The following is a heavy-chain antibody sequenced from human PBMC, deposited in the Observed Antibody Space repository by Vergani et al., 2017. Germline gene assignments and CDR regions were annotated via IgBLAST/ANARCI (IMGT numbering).Heavy chain of an antibody. D-gene: IGHD2-2*02. Sequence: EVQLLESGGGLVQPGGSLILSCAASGFTFSSYAMSWVRQAPGKGLEWVSAISGSGGSTYYADSVKGRFTISRDNSKNTLYLQMNSLRAEDTAVYYCAKGGTGYCSSTSCYMRAAPLGYWGQGTLVTVSS. V-gene: IGHV3-23*01. CDR2: ISGSGGST. CDR1: GFTFSSYA. J-gene: IGHJ4*02. CDR3: AKGGTGYCSSTSCYMRAAPLGY.